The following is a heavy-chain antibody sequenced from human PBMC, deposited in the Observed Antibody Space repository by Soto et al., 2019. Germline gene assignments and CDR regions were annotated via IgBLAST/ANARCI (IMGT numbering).Heavy chain of an antibody. CDR3: AREAPFVASYGSGSYFIRAMDV. J-gene: IGHJ6*03. Sequence: GGSLRLSCVASGFTFRNYATSFTSYAMAWVRQAPGKGLEWVSGISGSGGNTYYPDSLKGRFTISRDNSKNTLYLQMNSLRVEDTAVYYCAREAPFVASYGSGSYFIRAMDVWGKGTTVTVSS. CDR2: ISGSGGNT. V-gene: IGHV3-23*01. CDR1: GFTFRNYATSFTSYA. D-gene: IGHD3-10*01.